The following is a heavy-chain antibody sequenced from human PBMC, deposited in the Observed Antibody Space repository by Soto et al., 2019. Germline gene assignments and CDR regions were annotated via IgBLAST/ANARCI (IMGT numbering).Heavy chain of an antibody. D-gene: IGHD3-22*01. Sequence: QLLQSGAEVRKPGASVKVSCKASGYTFIDYYMHWVRQAPGQGLEWMGWINPDTDDIHYAQKFQGRLIMTRDTSINTVYMELSRLTSDDTAVYYCARDYFDRSGLYGMDLWGQGTTVTVSS. CDR1: GYTFIDYY. CDR2: INPDTDDI. J-gene: IGHJ6*02. CDR3: ARDYFDRSGLYGMDL. V-gene: IGHV1-2*02.